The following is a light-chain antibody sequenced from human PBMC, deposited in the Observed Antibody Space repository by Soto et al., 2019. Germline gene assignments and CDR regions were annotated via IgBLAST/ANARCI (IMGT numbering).Light chain of an antibody. V-gene: IGKV3-20*01. Sequence: EIVLTQSPGTLSLSPGERATLSCRASQNIITYLAWYQQKPGQAPRLLIYGASTRATGDPDRLSGSGSGADFTLTINRLEPEDFAVYFCQHFYRLPPTYGQGTKLEV. CDR3: QHFYRLPPT. J-gene: IGKJ2*01. CDR1: QNIITY. CDR2: GAS.